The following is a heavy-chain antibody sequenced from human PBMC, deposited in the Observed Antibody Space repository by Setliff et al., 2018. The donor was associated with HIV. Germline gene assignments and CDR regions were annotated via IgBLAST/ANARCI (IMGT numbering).Heavy chain of an antibody. J-gene: IGHJ6*03. CDR3: ARCMFSLRSRHIIYYMDV. Sequence: SETLSLTCVVYGGSFTNFYWSWIRQPPGKGLECIGEINHSGITNYNPSLKSRVTISVDTSKNQFSLKLSSVTAADTAVYYCARCMFSLRSRHIIYYMDVRGKGTTVTVSS. D-gene: IGHD2-8*01. V-gene: IGHV4-34*01. CDR1: GGSFTNFY. CDR2: INHSGIT.